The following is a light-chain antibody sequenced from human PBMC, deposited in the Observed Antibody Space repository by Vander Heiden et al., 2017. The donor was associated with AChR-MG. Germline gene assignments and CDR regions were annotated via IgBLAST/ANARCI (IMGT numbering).Light chain of an antibody. V-gene: IGKV1-12*01. CDR1: QSISGW. CDR2: GTS. Sequence: DIQMTQSPSSVSAAVGDRVTITCRASQSISGWLTWFQQKPGKAPKVLIHGTSTLQSGVPSRFSGSGSGTDFTLTISSLQPEDFATYCCQQANNFPFTFGGGTKVEIK. CDR3: QQANNFPFT. J-gene: IGKJ4*01.